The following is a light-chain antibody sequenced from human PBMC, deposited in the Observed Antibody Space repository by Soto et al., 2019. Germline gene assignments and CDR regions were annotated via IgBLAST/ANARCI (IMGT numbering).Light chain of an antibody. CDR3: SSYAGTIILDV. V-gene: IGLV2-8*01. Sequence: HSALTQPPSASGSPGQSVTISCTGSNSDVGGYDYVSWYQQHPGKAPKLLIYEVTKRPSGVPDRFSGSKSGNTASLAVSGLQTEDEGDYYCSSYAGTIILDVFGGGTKVTVL. CDR2: EVT. CDR1: NSDVGGYDY. J-gene: IGLJ1*01.